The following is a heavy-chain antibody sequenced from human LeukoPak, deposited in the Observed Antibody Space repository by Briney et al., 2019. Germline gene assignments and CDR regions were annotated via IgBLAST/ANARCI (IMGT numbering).Heavy chain of an antibody. CDR1: GYTFTGYY. CDR3: ARGLIRCSSTSCSS. J-gene: IGHJ4*02. CDR2: INPNSGGT. D-gene: IGHD2-2*01. Sequence: ASVKVSCKASGYTFTGYYMHWVRQAPGQGLEWMGWINPNSGGTNYAQKFQGRVTMTRDTSISTAYMELSRLRSDDTAVYYCARGLIRCSSTSCSSWGQGTLVTVSS. V-gene: IGHV1-2*02.